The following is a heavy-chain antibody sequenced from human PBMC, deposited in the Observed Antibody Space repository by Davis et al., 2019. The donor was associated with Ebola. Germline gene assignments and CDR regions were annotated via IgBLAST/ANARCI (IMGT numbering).Heavy chain of an antibody. V-gene: IGHV3-30-3*01. Sequence: SLKIPCAASGFTFDNNAMHWVRRASGKGLEWAALISYDGSNKFYAHSVKGRFTISRDNSKNTLYLQMNSLRAGDTAVYYRARDVGYDSSGYNNWFEPWGQGTLVTVSS. CDR2: ISYDGSNK. CDR3: ARDVGYDSSGYNNWFEP. J-gene: IGHJ5*02. CDR1: GFTFDNNA. D-gene: IGHD3-22*01.